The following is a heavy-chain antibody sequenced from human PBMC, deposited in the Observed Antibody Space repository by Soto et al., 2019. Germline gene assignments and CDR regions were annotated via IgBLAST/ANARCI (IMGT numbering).Heavy chain of an antibody. V-gene: IGHV3-23*01. CDR2: ISGSGGST. Sequence: EVQLLESGGGFVQPGGSLRLSCAASGFTFSSYAMSWVRQAPGKGLEWVSAISGSGGSTYYADSVKGRFTISRDNSKNTLYLQMNSLRAEDTAVYHCAKVTRRVAVAGTNWFDPWGQGTLVTVSS. CDR1: GFTFSSYA. CDR3: AKVTRRVAVAGTNWFDP. D-gene: IGHD6-19*01. J-gene: IGHJ5*02.